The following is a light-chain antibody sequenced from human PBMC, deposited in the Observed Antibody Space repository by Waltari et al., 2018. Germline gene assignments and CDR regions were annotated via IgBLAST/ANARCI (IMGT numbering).Light chain of an antibody. CDR2: LGS. Sequence: DIVMTQSPLSLPVTPGEPASISCRSSQSLLHSNGYNYLGWYLQKSGQSPQLLISLGSNRASGVPDRFSGSGSGTDFTLKISRVEAEDVGVYYCMQVLQIPLTFGGGTKVEIK. J-gene: IGKJ4*01. CDR3: MQVLQIPLT. V-gene: IGKV2-28*01. CDR1: QSLLHSNGYNY.